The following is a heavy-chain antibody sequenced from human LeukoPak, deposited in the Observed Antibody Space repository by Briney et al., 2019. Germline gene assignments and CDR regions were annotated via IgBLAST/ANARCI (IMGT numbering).Heavy chain of an antibody. D-gene: IGHD5-12*01. CDR2: INPNRGGT. J-gene: IGHJ4*02. CDR1: GYTFTGYY. V-gene: IGHV1-2*04. CDR3: ARGGWYSGYVGVDY. Sequence: GASVKVSCKASGYTFTGYYMHWVRQAPGQGLEWMGWINPNRGGTNYAQKFQGWVTMTRDTSISTAYMELSRLRSDDTAVYYCARGGWYSGYVGVDYWGQGTLVTVSS.